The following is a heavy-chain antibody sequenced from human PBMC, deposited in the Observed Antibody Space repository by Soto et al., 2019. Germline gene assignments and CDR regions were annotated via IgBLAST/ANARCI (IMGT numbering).Heavy chain of an antibody. CDR2: IVVGSGNT. V-gene: IGHV1-58*01. CDR1: GFTFTSSA. D-gene: IGHD3-3*01. Sequence: QMQLVQSGPEVKKPGTSVKVSCKASGFTFTSSAVQLVRQARGQRLEWIGWIVVGSGNTNYAQKFQERVTITRDMSTSTAYMELSSLRSEDTAVYYCAADVRFLEWLSTTGWGMDVWGQGTTVTVSS. J-gene: IGHJ6*02. CDR3: AADVRFLEWLSTTGWGMDV.